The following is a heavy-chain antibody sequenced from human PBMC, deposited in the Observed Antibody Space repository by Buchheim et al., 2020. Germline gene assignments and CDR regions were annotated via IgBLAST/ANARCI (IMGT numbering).Heavy chain of an antibody. D-gene: IGHD3-10*01. J-gene: IGHJ6*02. V-gene: IGHV3-30*18. CDR2: ISYDGSKT. Sequence: QAQLAESGGGVVQPGRSLRLSCAASGSMFSSYGMHWVRQAPGKGLEWVALISYDGSKTYYADSVKGRFTISRDTSNNTVYLQMISLRTEDTAVYFCAKDFPFERRDYNIHPHYGLDVWGQGTT. CDR1: GSMFSSYG. CDR3: AKDFPFERRDYNIHPHYGLDV.